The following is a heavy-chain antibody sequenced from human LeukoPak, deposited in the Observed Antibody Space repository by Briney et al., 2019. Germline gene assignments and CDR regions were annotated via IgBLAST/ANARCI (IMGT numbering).Heavy chain of an antibody. CDR1: GYSISSGYY. CDR3: ARSEQWLVPLDH. D-gene: IGHD6-19*01. Sequence: SETLSLTCTVSGYSISSGYYWGWIRQPPGKGLKWIGSISHSGSTYYNPSLKSRVTISVDTSKNQFSLKLSSLTAADTAVYYCARSEQWLVPLDHWGQGTLVTVSS. CDR2: ISHSGST. J-gene: IGHJ4*02. V-gene: IGHV4-38-2*02.